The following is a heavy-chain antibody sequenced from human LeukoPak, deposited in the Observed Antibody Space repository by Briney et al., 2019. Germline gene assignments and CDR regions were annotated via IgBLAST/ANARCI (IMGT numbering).Heavy chain of an antibody. Sequence: ASVKVSCKASGYTFTSYGISWVRQAPGQGLEWMGWINPNSGGTNYAQKFQGRVTMTRDTSISTAYMELSRLRSDDTVVYYCAREGGLNSSSWYVRSPPFDYWGQGTLVTVSS. CDR3: AREGGLNSSSWYVRSPPFDY. CDR2: INPNSGGT. J-gene: IGHJ4*02. V-gene: IGHV1-2*02. D-gene: IGHD6-13*01. CDR1: GYTFTSYG.